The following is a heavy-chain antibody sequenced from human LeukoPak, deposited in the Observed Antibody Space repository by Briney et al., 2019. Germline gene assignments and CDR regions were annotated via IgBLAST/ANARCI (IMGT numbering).Heavy chain of an antibody. V-gene: IGHV3-23*01. CDR2: ISGSGGST. CDR3: ARGTYYDSSGFTLFDL. D-gene: IGHD3-22*01. CDR1: GFTFSSYA. J-gene: IGHJ2*01. Sequence: GGSLRLSCAASGFTFSSYAMSWVRQAPGKGLEWVSAISGSGGSTYYADSVKGRFTISRDNSKNTLYLQMNSLRAEETAVYYCARGTYYDSSGFTLFDLWGRGTLVTVSS.